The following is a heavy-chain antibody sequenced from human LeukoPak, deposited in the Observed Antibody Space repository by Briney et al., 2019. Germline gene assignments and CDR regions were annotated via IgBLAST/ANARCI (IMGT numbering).Heavy chain of an antibody. Sequence: PGGSLRLSCAASGFTFSSYGMHWVRQAPGKGLEWVAVIWYDGSNKYYAGSVKGRFTISRENSKNTLCLQMNSLRAEDTAVYYCAREETGYDFWSGDAFDIWGQGTMVTVSS. CDR1: GFTFSSYG. D-gene: IGHD3-3*01. CDR3: AREETGYDFWSGDAFDI. J-gene: IGHJ3*02. V-gene: IGHV3-33*01. CDR2: IWYDGSNK.